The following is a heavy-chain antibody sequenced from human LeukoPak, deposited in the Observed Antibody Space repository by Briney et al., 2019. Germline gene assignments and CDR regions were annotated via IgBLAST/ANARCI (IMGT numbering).Heavy chain of an antibody. CDR3: ARPGVGFDY. CDR1: GFTFTSYW. J-gene: IGHJ4*02. Sequence: GGSLRLSCAASGFTFTSYWMHWVRQAPGKGLVWLSRINTDGTITSYPDSLEGRFTISRDNAKNTVYLQMNSLRTEDTAVYYCARPGVGFDYWGQGALVTVSS. V-gene: IGHV3-74*01. CDR2: INTDGTIT.